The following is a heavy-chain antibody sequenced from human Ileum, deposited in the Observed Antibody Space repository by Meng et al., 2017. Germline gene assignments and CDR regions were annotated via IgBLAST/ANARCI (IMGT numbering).Heavy chain of an antibody. J-gene: IGHJ4*02. CDR1: GFSVSSNY. V-gene: IGHV3-53*01. CDR2: LYSGDTT. Sequence: GESLKISCAASGFSVSSNYMGWVRQAPGKGLEWVSTLYSGDTTYYADSVKGRFTISRDNSRNTLYLQMDSLRAEDAAVYYCAKHWLIGGSSYYFDSWGQGTLVTVSS. D-gene: IGHD3-10*01. CDR3: AKHWLIGGSSYYFDS.